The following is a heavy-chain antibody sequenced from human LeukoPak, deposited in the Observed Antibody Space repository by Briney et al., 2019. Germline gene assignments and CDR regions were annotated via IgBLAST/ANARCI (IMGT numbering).Heavy chain of an antibody. V-gene: IGHV4-34*01. D-gene: IGHD2-8*01. Sequence: SETLSLTCAVYGGSFSGYYWSWIRQPPGKGLEWIGEINHSGSTNYNPSLKSRVTISVDTSKNQFSLKLTSVTAADTAVYYCARFDLGYCTNGVCYKDYYYYMDVWGKGTTVTVSS. CDR3: ARFDLGYCTNGVCYKDYYYYMDV. J-gene: IGHJ6*03. CDR1: GGSFSGYY. CDR2: INHSGST.